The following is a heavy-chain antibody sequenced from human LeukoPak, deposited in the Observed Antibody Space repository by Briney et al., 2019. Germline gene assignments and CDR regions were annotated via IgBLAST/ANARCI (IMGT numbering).Heavy chain of an antibody. V-gene: IGHV3-7*01. Sequence: PGGSLRLSCAASGFTFSDYWMTWVRQAPGKGLEWVAHIKQDGSEKYYVDSVKGRFTISRDNAKNLVYLQMNSLRAEDTAVYFCARGLNYAFRFDSWGQGTLVIVSS. D-gene: IGHD1-7*01. CDR3: ARGLNYAFRFDS. CDR2: IKQDGSEK. J-gene: IGHJ4*02. CDR1: GFTFSDYW.